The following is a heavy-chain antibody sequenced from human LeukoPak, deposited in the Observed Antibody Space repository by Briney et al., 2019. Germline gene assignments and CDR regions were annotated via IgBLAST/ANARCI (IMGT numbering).Heavy chain of an antibody. D-gene: IGHD5-24*01. Sequence: SETLSLTCAVHGGSFSGYYWSWIRQPPGKGLEWIGEINHSGSTNYNPSLKSRITLSVDTSKNQFSLQLNSVTAADTAVYYCARGGRWINWFDPWGQGTLVTVSS. V-gene: IGHV4-34*01. CDR3: ARGGRWINWFDP. J-gene: IGHJ5*02. CDR2: INHSGST. CDR1: GGSFSGYY.